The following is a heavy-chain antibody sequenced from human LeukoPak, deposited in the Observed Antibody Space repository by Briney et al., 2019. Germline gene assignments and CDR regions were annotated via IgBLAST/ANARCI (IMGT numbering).Heavy chain of an antibody. V-gene: IGHV3-11*04. CDR2: ISSSGSTI. Sequence: PGGSLRLSCAASGFTFSDYYMSWIRQAPGKGLEWVSYISSSGSTIYYADSVRGRFTISRNNTKNSLFLQMNSLRAEDTAIYYCARDVGTSSNWYDPWGQGTLVTVSS. CDR3: ARDVGTSSNWYDP. CDR1: GFTFSDYY. J-gene: IGHJ5*02. D-gene: IGHD6-6*01.